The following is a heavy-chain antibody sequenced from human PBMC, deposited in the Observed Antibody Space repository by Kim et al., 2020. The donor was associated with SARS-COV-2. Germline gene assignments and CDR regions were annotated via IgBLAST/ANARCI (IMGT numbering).Heavy chain of an antibody. Sequence: GGSLRVSCAASGFTFNNYDFHWVRQAPGKGLEWVAIIWYDGSNKYYADSVKGRFTISRDNSKNTLYLQMNSLRAEDAAVYYCARGDTSGYYYYDYWGQGT. CDR3: ARGDTSGYYYYDY. V-gene: IGHV3-33*01. J-gene: IGHJ4*02. D-gene: IGHD3-22*01. CDR2: IWYDGSNK. CDR1: GFTFNNYD.